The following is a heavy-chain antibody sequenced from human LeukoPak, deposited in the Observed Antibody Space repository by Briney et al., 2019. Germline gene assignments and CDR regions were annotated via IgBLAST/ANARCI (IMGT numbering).Heavy chain of an antibody. Sequence: GGSLRLSCAASGFTFSSYAMNWVRQAPGKGLEWVSAISGSGDSVYYADSVKGRFTISRDNSKNTLYLQMNTLRAEDTAVYYCAKRSSDYYDSSGYYFDFWGQGTLVTVSS. CDR1: GFTFSSYA. J-gene: IGHJ4*02. CDR3: AKRSSDYYDSSGYYFDF. V-gene: IGHV3-23*01. D-gene: IGHD3-22*01. CDR2: ISGSGDSV.